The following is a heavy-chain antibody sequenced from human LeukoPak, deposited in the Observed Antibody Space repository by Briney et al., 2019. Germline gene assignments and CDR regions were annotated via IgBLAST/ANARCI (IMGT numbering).Heavy chain of an antibody. V-gene: IGHV3-30*18. CDR1: GFTFSSYG. Sequence: GRSLRLSCAASGFTFSSYGMHWVRQAPGKGLEWVAVISYDGSNKYYADSVKGRFTISRDNSKNTLYLQMNSLRAEDTAVYYCAKDPQWLAGTFDYWGQGTLVTVSS. J-gene: IGHJ4*02. D-gene: IGHD6-19*01. CDR3: AKDPQWLAGTFDY. CDR2: ISYDGSNK.